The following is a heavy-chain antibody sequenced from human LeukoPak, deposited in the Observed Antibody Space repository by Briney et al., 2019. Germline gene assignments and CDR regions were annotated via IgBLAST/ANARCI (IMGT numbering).Heavy chain of an antibody. CDR2: IYYSGST. D-gene: IGHD3-22*01. V-gene: IGHV4-61*05. J-gene: IGHJ3*02. Sequence: SETLSLTCTVSGGSISSSSYYWSWIRQPPGKGLEWIGYIYYSGSTNYNPSLKSRVTISVDTSKNQFSLKLSSVTAADTAVYYCARHLDYYDSSGYRRRDAFDIWGQGTMVTVSS. CDR3: ARHLDYYDSSGYRRRDAFDI. CDR1: GGSISSSSYY.